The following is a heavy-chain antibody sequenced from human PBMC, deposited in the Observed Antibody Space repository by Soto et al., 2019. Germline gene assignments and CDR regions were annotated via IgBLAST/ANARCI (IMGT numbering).Heavy chain of an antibody. D-gene: IGHD1-26*01. J-gene: IGHJ6*02. V-gene: IGHV3-33*08. CDR3: ARVMGQTYSVKGFYYGMDF. Sequence: SLRLSCAASGFTFSSYGMHWVRQAPGKGLEWVAVTSYDESNENYADSVKGRFTISRDNSKNTLYLQMSSLRAEDTAVYYCARVMGQTYSVKGFYYGMDFWGRGTTVTVSS. CDR2: TSYDESNE. CDR1: GFTFSSYG.